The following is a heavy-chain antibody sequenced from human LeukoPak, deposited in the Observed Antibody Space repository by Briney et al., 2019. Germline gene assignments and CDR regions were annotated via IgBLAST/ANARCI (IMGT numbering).Heavy chain of an antibody. V-gene: IGHV3-30*03. CDR2: ISYDGSNK. J-gene: IGHJ4*02. CDR1: GFTFSSYG. CDR3: ATYYYDSSGSPFDY. Sequence: GGSLRLSCAASGFTFSSYGMHWVRQAPGKGLEWVAVISYDGSNKYYADSVKGRFTISRDNSKNTLYLQMTSLRAEDTAVYYCATYYYDSSGSPFDYWGQGTLVTVSS. D-gene: IGHD3-22*01.